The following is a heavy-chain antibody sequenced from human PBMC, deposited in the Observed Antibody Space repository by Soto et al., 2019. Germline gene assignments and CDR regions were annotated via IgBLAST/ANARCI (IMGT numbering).Heavy chain of an antibody. CDR3: ARGYYYGSGRPTPGGMDV. J-gene: IGHJ6*02. CDR1: GYTFTSYG. V-gene: IGHV1-18*01. CDR2: ISAYNGNT. Sequence: ASVKVSCKASGYTFTSYGISWARQAPGQGLEWMGWISAYNGNTNYAQKLQGRVTMTTDTSTSTAYMELRSLRSDGTAVYYCARGYYYGSGRPTPGGMDVWGQGTTVTVS. D-gene: IGHD3-10*01.